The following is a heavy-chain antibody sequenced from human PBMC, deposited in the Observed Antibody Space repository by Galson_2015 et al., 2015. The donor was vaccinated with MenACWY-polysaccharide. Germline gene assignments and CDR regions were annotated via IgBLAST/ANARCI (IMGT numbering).Heavy chain of an antibody. Sequence: SVKVSCKASGYTFSDCYIHWVRQAPGQGLEWMGWINPNGGGTNYEQKYQARVTMTRDTSINTAYMELSRLSSDDTAVYYCTRGGGRYYVDYWGQGTTVTVSS. D-gene: IGHD6-19*01. CDR3: TRGGGRYYVDY. CDR2: INPNGGGT. V-gene: IGHV1-2*02. J-gene: IGHJ4*03. CDR1: GYTFSDCY.